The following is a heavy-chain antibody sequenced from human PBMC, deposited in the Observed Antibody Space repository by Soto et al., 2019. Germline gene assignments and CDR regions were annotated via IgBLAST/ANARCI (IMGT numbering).Heavy chain of an antibody. Sequence: GPLRLSCAASGFTFSSYAMSWVRQAPGKGLEWVSAISGSGGSTYYADSVKGRFTISRDNSKNTLYLQMNSLRAEDTAVYYCAKDLYRQAYSSLDYWGQGTLVTVSS. CDR3: AKDLYRQAYSSLDY. CDR2: ISGSGGST. V-gene: IGHV3-23*01. CDR1: GFTFSSYA. J-gene: IGHJ4*02. D-gene: IGHD6-19*01.